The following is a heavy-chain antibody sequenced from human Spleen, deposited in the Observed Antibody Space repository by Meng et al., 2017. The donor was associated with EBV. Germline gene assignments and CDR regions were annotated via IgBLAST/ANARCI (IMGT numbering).Heavy chain of an antibody. Sequence: QGQLQVSGPGLVKPSQTLSLTCAVSGGSISSGGYYWSWIRQPPGKGLEWIGYIYYSGSTNYNPSLKSRVTISVDTSKNQFSLKLSSVTAADTAVYYCARGGRGSPFDYWGQGTLVTVSS. CDR3: ARGGRGSPFDY. V-gene: IGHV4-30-4*01. CDR2: IYYSGST. D-gene: IGHD2-15*01. J-gene: IGHJ4*02. CDR1: GGSISSGGYY.